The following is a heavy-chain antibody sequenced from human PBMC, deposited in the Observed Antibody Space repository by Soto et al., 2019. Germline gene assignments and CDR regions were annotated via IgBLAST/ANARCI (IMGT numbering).Heavy chain of an antibody. Sequence: QVQLVQSGAEVKKPGASVKVSCRASGYTFTSYDINWVRQATGQGLEWMGWMNPNSGNTAYAQNFQGRLTMTRNTSRRTAYTELSSLRSEDTAVYYCARAQSLRGFDYWGQGTLVTVSS. CDR1: GYTFTSYD. CDR3: ARAQSLRGFDY. CDR2: MNPNSGNT. J-gene: IGHJ4*02. V-gene: IGHV1-8*01.